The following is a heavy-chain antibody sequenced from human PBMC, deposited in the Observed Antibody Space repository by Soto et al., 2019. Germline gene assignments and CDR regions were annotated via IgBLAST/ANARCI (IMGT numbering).Heavy chain of an antibody. CDR2: IFPGDSET. Sequence: PGESLKISCQGSGYNFANYWIGWVRQMPGKGLECMGMIFPGDSETKYSLSLQGQVSISADKSISTAYLQWSTLKASDTAMYYCAAGYSTGLDGLDVWGQGTMVTVSS. CDR3: AAGYSTGLDGLDV. D-gene: IGHD6-19*01. J-gene: IGHJ3*01. CDR1: GYNFANYW. V-gene: IGHV5-51*01.